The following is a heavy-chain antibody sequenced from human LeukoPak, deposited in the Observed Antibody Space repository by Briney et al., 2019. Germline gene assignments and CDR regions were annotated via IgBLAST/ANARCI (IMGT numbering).Heavy chain of an antibody. CDR1: GGTFSSYA. CDR3: ATNDYGGNSPLGY. Sequence: SVKVSCKASGGTFSSYAISWVRQAPGQGLEWMGGIIPIFGTANYAQKFQGRVTITTDESTSTAYMELSSLRSEDTAVYYCATNDYGGNSPLGYWGQGTLVTVSP. D-gene: IGHD4-23*01. CDR2: IIPIFGTA. V-gene: IGHV1-69*05. J-gene: IGHJ4*02.